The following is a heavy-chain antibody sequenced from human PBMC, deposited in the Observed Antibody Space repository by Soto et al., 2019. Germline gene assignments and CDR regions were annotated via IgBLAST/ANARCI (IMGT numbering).Heavy chain of an antibody. CDR3: ASVPWYSSGWYSYFDL. J-gene: IGHJ2*01. D-gene: IGHD6-19*01. CDR2: IWYDGSNK. CDR1: GFTFSSYG. V-gene: IGHV3-33*01. Sequence: QVQLVESGGGVVQPGRSLRLSCAASGFTFSSYGMHWVRQAPGKGLEWVAVIWYDGSNKYYADSVKGRFTISRDNSKNTVHLQMNSLRAEDTAVYYCASVPWYSSGWYSYFDLWGRGTLFTVSS.